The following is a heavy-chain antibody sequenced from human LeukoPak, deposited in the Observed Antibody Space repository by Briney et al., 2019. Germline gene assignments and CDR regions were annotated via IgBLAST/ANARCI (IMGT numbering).Heavy chain of an antibody. V-gene: IGHV1-18*01. CDR1: GYTFTGYG. CDR3: ARDDSSGYYSPTSLDY. J-gene: IGHJ4*02. D-gene: IGHD3-22*01. Sequence: ASVNVSCKASGYTFTGYGISWVRQAPGQGLEWMGWISAYNGNTNYAQKLQGRVTMTTDTSTSTAYMELRSLRSDDTAVYYCARDDSSGYYSPTSLDYWGQGTLVTVSS. CDR2: ISAYNGNT.